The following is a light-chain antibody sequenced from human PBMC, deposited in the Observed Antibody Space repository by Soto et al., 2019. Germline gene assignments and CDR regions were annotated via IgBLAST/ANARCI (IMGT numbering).Light chain of an antibody. CDR2: GAS. CDR3: HQDYTLPLT. V-gene: IGKV3D-7*01. Sequence: EIVMTQSPATLSLSPGERVTLSCRASQSISNTYLSWYQQKPGQAPRLLIYGASTRATGVPARFSGSGSGTDFTLTISGLQPEDFAFYYCHQDYTLPLTFGGGTKVEIK. J-gene: IGKJ4*01. CDR1: QSISNTY.